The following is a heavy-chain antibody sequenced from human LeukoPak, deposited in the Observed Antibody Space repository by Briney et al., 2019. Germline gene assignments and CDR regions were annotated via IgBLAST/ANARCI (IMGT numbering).Heavy chain of an antibody. Sequence: SETLSLTCAVSGGSISSSNWWSWVRQPPGKGLEWIGEIYHSGSTNYNPSLKSRVTISVDKSKNQFSLKLSSVTAADTAVYYCARDAHQWLVQGAFDIWGQGTMVTVSS. CDR2: IYHSGST. CDR3: ARDAHQWLVQGAFDI. J-gene: IGHJ3*02. CDR1: GGSISSSNW. V-gene: IGHV4-4*02. D-gene: IGHD6-19*01.